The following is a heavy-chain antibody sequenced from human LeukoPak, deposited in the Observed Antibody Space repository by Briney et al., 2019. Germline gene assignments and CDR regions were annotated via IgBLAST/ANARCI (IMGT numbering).Heavy chain of an antibody. J-gene: IGHJ5*02. CDR2: IYYSGST. V-gene: IGHV4-31*03. CDR1: GRSISSGGYY. Sequence: PSETLSLTCTVSGRSISSGGYYWSWIRQHPGKGLEWIGYIYYSGSTYYNPSLKSRVTISVDTSKNQFSLKLSSVTAADTAVYYCAAYMVRGVSNWFDPWGQGTLVTVSS. CDR3: AAYMVRGVSNWFDP. D-gene: IGHD3-10*01.